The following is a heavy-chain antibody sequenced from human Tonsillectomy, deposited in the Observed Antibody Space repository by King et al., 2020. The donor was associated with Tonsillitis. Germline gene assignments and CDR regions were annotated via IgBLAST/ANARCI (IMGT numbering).Heavy chain of an antibody. CDR2: IYYSGST. V-gene: IGHV4-31*03. J-gene: IGHJ4*02. Sequence: QLQESGPGLVKPSQTLSLTCTVSGGSISSGGYYWSWTRQHPGKGLEWIGYIYYSGSTYYNPSLKSRVTISVDTSKNQFSLKLSSVTAADTAVYYCARAPPPYEKRSSGETWGQGTLVTVSS. D-gene: IGHD2-15*01. CDR1: GGSISSGGYY. CDR3: ARAPPPYEKRSSGET.